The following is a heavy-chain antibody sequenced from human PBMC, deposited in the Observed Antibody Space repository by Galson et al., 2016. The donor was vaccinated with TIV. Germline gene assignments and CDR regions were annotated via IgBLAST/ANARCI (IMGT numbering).Heavy chain of an antibody. CDR1: GFAFSSYT. D-gene: IGHD6-19*01. CDR2: ISYDRSDK. V-gene: IGHV3-30*04. J-gene: IGHJ4*02. Sequence: SLRLSCAASGFAFSSYTMHWVRQAPGKGLEWVAIISYDRSDKYYADSVKGRFTISRDNSKNTLYLQMNSLRVEDTAVYYCARQWQSYSFDYWGQGTLVTVSS. CDR3: ARQWQSYSFDY.